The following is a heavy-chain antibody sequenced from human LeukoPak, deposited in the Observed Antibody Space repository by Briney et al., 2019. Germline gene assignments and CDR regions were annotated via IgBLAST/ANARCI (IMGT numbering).Heavy chain of an antibody. J-gene: IGHJ4*02. V-gene: IGHV3-64*01. D-gene: IGHD4-17*01. CDR1: GFTFSSYA. Sequence: GGSLRLSCAASGFTFSSYAIHWVRQAPGKGLEYVSAISSNGGSTYYANSVKGRFTISRDNSKNTLYLQMGSLRAEDMAVYYCARGSDYGDYVVDYWGQGTLVTVSS. CDR3: ARGSDYGDYVVDY. CDR2: ISSNGGST.